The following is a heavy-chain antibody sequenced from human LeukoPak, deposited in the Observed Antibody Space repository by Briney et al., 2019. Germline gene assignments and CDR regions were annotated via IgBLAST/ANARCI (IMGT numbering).Heavy chain of an antibody. CDR1: GFTFSSYA. CDR3: AKDLYSSGSAYYFDY. CDR2: ISGSGGST. Sequence: GGSLRPSCAASGFTFSSYAMTWVRQAPGKGLEWVSAISGSGGSTYYADSVKGRFTISRDNSKNTLYLQMNSLRAEDTAVYYCAKDLYSSGSAYYFDYWGQGTLVTVSS. V-gene: IGHV3-23*01. J-gene: IGHJ4*02. D-gene: IGHD6-19*01.